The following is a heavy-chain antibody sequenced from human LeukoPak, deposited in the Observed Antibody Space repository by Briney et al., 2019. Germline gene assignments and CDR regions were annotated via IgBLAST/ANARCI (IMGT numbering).Heavy chain of an antibody. CDR3: ARDPRGTYDY. CDR2: INPSSGDT. V-gene: IGHV1-2*02. Sequence: ASLKVSYKASGYSFTAAYNIHWLRQAPGQGPEFMGWINPSSGDTRYAQKFQGRVTVTRDTVISTAYMELSSLTSDDTAVYYCARDPRGTYDYWGQGTLVTVSS. D-gene: IGHD5-12*01. J-gene: IGHJ4*02. CDR1: GYSFTAAYN.